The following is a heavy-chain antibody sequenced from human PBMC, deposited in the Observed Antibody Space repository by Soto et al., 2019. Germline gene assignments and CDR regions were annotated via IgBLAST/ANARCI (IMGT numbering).Heavy chain of an antibody. D-gene: IGHD4-17*01. CDR3: APADYGDYPLGY. V-gene: IGHV3-30-3*01. Sequence: QVQLVESGGGVVQPGRSLRLSCAASGFTFSSYAMHWVRQAPGKGLEWVAVISYDGSNKYYADSVKGRFTISRDNSKNTPYLQMNSLRAEDTAVYYCAPADYGDYPLGYWGQGTLVTVSS. CDR1: GFTFSSYA. CDR2: ISYDGSNK. J-gene: IGHJ4*02.